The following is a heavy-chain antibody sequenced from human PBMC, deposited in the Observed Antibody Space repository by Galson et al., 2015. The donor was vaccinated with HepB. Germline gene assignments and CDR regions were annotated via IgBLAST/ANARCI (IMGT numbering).Heavy chain of an antibody. J-gene: IGHJ6*03. D-gene: IGHD3-10*01. V-gene: IGHV1-69*13. CDR3: ARWTRGGEYYYYYMDV. CDR2: IIPIFGTA. CDR1: GGTFSSYA. Sequence: SVKVFCKASGGTFSSYAISWVRQAPGQGLEWMGGIIPIFGTANYAQKFQGRVTITADESTSTAYMELSSLRSEDTAVYYCARWTRGGEYYYYYMDVWGKGTTVTVSS.